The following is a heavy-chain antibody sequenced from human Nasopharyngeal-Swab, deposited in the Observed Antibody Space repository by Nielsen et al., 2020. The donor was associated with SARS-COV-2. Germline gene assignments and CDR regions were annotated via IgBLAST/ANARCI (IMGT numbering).Heavy chain of an antibody. V-gene: IGHV4-59*13. CDR1: GGSISSYY. D-gene: IGHD6-13*01. J-gene: IGHJ3*02. CDR2: IYYSGST. CDR3: ATTPGYTSSPNAFDI. Sequence: SETLSLTCTVSGGSISSYYWNWIRQPPGKGLEWIGYIYYSGSTSYNPSLKSRITISVDTSKNQFSLKLSSVAAADTAVYYCATTPGYTSSPNAFDIWGQGTMVTVSS.